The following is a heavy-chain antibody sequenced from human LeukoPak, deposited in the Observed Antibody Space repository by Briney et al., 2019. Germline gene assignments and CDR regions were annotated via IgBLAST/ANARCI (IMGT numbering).Heavy chain of an antibody. CDR3: ARGDWGPYYYYYYGMDV. V-gene: IGHV6-1*01. Sequence: SQTLSLTCAISGDSVSSNSAAWNWIRQSPSRGLEWLGRTYYRSKWYNDYAVSMKSRITINPDTSKNQFSLQLNSVTPEDTAVYYCARGDWGPYYYYYYGMDVWGQGTTVTVSS. D-gene: IGHD7-27*01. CDR2: TYYRSKWYN. CDR1: GDSVSSNSAA. J-gene: IGHJ6*02.